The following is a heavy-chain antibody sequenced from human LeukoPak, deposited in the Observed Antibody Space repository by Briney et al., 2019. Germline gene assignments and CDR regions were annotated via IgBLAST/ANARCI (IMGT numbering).Heavy chain of an antibody. D-gene: IGHD1-26*01. J-gene: IGHJ4*02. V-gene: IGHV3-23*01. CDR1: GFTFSSYG. Sequence: RGSLRLSCIASGFTFSSYGMSWVRQAPGKGLEWVSTSSGSGYNTYYADSVKGRFTISRDNTQNTLFLQMNSLSAEDTALYYCAKHSGSYFIYYFDYWGQGTLVTVSS. CDR3: AKHSGSYFIYYFDY. CDR2: SSGSGYNT.